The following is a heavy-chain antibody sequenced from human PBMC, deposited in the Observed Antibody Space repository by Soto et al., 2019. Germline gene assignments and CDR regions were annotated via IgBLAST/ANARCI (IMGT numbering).Heavy chain of an antibody. CDR1: GFTFSSYA. D-gene: IGHD6-13*01. V-gene: IGHV3-23*01. CDR2: ISGSGGST. CDR3: AKEGIAAAGPFYYYYGMDV. J-gene: IGHJ6*02. Sequence: GGSLRLSCAASGFTFSSYAMSWVRQAPGKGLEWVSAISGSGGSTYYADSVKGRFTISRDNSKNTLYLQMNSLRAEDTAVYYCAKEGIAAAGPFYYYYGMDVWGQGTTVTVSS.